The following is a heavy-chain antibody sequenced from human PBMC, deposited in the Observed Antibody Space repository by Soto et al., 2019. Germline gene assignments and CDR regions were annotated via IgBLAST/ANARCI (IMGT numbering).Heavy chain of an antibody. CDR2: ISAAGDP. Sequence: EVQLVESGGGLVQPGGSLRLSCEASGFTFRNYDMHWVRQGTGKGLAWVSGISAAGDPDYADSVEGRFTISRENAQNSFFLQMNSLRVGDTAVYYCARTDRDFSGLDVWGQGTTVIVSS. J-gene: IGHJ6*02. CDR1: GFTFRNYD. CDR3: ARTDRDFSGLDV. V-gene: IGHV3-13*05.